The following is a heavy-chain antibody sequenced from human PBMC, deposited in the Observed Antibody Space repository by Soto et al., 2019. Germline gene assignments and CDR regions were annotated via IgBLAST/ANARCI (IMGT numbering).Heavy chain of an antibody. J-gene: IGHJ6*02. CDR2: ISSSSSYT. CDR1: GFTFSDYY. D-gene: IGHD3-3*01. Sequence: LRLSCAASGFTFSDYYMSWIRQAPGKGLEWVSYISSSSSYTNYADSVKGRFTISRDNAKNSLYLQMNSLRAEDTAVYYCARAYDFWSGYYIYYYYYGMDVWGQGTTVTVSS. CDR3: ARAYDFWSGYYIYYYYYGMDV. V-gene: IGHV3-11*06.